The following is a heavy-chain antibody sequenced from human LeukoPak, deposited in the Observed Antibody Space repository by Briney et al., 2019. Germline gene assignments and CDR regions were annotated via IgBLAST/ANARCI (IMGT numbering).Heavy chain of an antibody. CDR2: ISWNSGSI. Sequence: PGGSLRLSCAASGFAFSSYAMHWVRQAPGKGLEWVSGISWNSGSIGYADSVKGRFTISRDNAKNSLYLQMNSLRAEDTALYYCAKDTRESYYDSSGAIFQRWGQGTLVTVSS. D-gene: IGHD3-22*01. CDR1: GFAFSSYA. J-gene: IGHJ1*01. CDR3: AKDTRESYYDSSGAIFQR. V-gene: IGHV3-9*01.